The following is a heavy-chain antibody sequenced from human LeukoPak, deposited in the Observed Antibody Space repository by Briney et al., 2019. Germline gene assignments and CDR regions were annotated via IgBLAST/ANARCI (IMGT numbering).Heavy chain of an antibody. J-gene: IGHJ4*02. Sequence: GGSLRLSCAASGFTFSGYAMSWVRQAPGKGLEWVSAISGSGGSTYYADSVKGRFTISRDNSKNTLYLQMNSLRAEDTAVYYCAKTLPGYCSGGSCLRTLEYWGQGTLVTVSS. D-gene: IGHD2-15*01. V-gene: IGHV3-23*01. CDR2: ISGSGGST. CDR3: AKTLPGYCSGGSCLRTLEY. CDR1: GFTFSGYA.